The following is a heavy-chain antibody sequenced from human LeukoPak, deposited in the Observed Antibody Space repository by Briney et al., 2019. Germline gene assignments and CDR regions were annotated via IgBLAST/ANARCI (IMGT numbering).Heavy chain of an antibody. CDR2: IYYSGST. V-gene: IGHV4-59*08. J-gene: IGHJ5*02. Sequence: PSETLSLTCTVSGGSISSYYGSWLRQPPGKGLEWIGYIYYSGSTNYNPSLKSRVTISVDTSKNQFSLKLSSVTAADTAVYYCARLDWEWGSSTYNWFDPWGQGTLVTVSS. CDR3: ARLDWEWGSSTYNWFDP. CDR1: GGSISSYY. D-gene: IGHD3-16*01.